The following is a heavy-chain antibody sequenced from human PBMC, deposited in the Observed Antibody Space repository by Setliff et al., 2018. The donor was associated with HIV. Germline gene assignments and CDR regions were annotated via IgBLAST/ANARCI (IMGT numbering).Heavy chain of an antibody. V-gene: IGHV1-69*05. CDR3: ARSVHSLDGDYATYFDP. J-gene: IGHJ5*02. D-gene: IGHD4-17*01. Sequence: SVKVSCKASGYTFRSYDINWVRQATGQGLEWMGWIIPTFTRANYEQKFQARVIITTDKSTSTAFMELTSLTSEDTAVYYCARSVHSLDGDYATYFDPWGQGTQVTVSS. CDR1: GYTFRSYD. CDR2: IIPTFTRA.